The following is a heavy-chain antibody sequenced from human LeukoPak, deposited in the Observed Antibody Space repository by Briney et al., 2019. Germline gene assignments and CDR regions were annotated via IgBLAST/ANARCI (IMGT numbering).Heavy chain of an antibody. CDR3: ARHAGATTLIDY. J-gene: IGHJ4*02. Sequence: SETLSLTCTVSGGSISSSSYYWGWIRQPPGKGLEWIGSIYYSGSTYYNPSLKSRATISVDTSKNQFSLKLSSVTAADTAVYYCARHAGATTLIDYWGQGTLVTVSS. CDR1: GGSISSSSYY. D-gene: IGHD1-1*01. V-gene: IGHV4-39*01. CDR2: IYYSGST.